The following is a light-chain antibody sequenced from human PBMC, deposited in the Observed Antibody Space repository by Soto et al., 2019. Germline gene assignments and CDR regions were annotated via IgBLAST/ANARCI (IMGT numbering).Light chain of an antibody. V-gene: IGKV1-5*03. Sequence: DIQMTQSPSTLSTSVGDRVTITCRASQSISSWLAWYQHKPGKAPKLLIYKASSLESGVPSRFSGSGSGTEFTLTISSLQPDDFATYYCQQYNSYLWTFGQGTKVEIK. CDR3: QQYNSYLWT. CDR1: QSISSW. J-gene: IGKJ1*01. CDR2: KAS.